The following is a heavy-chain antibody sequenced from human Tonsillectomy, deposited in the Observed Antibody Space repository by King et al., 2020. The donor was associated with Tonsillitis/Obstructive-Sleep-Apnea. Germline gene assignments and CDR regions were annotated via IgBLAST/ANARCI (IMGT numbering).Heavy chain of an antibody. V-gene: IGHV1-69*01. CDR2: IIPLFGTT. CDR3: ARDEPMIRTIIAPTPSSYHYMDD. D-gene: IGHD3-10*01. Sequence: QLVQSGAEVKTPGSSVKVSCKTSGGTLTTYSISWVRQAPGQGLEWMGGIIPLFGTTKYAQRFQGRVTITADESTNTAYMELRSLRSEDTGMYYCARDEPMIRTIIAPTPSSYHYMDDWGRGTTVSGSS. CDR1: GGTLTTYS. J-gene: IGHJ6*03.